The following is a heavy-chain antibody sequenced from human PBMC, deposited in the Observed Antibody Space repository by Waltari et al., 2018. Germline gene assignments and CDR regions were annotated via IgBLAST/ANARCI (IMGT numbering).Heavy chain of an antibody. CDR2: INSGGTE. J-gene: IGHJ3*02. CDR3: GRDSRYYDSGGSVGAFDI. CDR1: GFTVSSNY. Sequence: EVQLVESGGGLIQPGGSLKLSCAASGFTVSSNYLTWVRQAPGTGLEWVSIINSGGTEYYEDSVKGRFTVSRDNSKNTLYVQMNSLRAEDTAVYYCGRDSRYYDSGGSVGAFDIWGQGTMVTVSS. V-gene: IGHV3-53*01. D-gene: IGHD3-22*01.